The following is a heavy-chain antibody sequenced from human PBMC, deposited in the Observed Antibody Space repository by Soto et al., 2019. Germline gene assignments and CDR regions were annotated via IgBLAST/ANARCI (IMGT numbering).Heavy chain of an antibody. CDR2: INHSGST. CDR1: GGSFSGYY. CDR3: ARDSYYDSSGPVWFDP. J-gene: IGHJ5*02. Sequence: QVQLQQWGAGLLKPSETLSLTCAVYGGSFSGYYWSWIRQPPGKGLEWIGEINHSGSTNYNPSLKRRVTISVDTSKNQFSLKLSSVTAADTAVYYCARDSYYDSSGPVWFDPWGQGTLVTVSS. D-gene: IGHD3-22*01. V-gene: IGHV4-34*01.